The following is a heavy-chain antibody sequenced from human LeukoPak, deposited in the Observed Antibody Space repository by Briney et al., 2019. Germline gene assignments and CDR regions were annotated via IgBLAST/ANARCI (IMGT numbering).Heavy chain of an antibody. J-gene: IGHJ4*02. V-gene: IGHV4-59*01. CDR2: IYYSGST. CDR1: GGSISSYY. CDR3: ARDTYGGATDY. Sequence: PSETLPLTCTVSGGSISSYYWSWIRQPPGKGLEWIGYIYYSGSTNYNPSLKSRVTISVDTSKNQFSLKLSSVTAADTAVYYCARDTYGGATDYWGQGTLVTVSS. D-gene: IGHD1-26*01.